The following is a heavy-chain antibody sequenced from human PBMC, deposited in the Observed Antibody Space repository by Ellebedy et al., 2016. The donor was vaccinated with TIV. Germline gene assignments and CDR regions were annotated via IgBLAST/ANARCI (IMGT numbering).Heavy chain of an antibody. V-gene: IGHV1-18*04. J-gene: IGHJ4*02. D-gene: IGHD2-2*01. CDR1: GYTFSFHG. CDR3: AREMGLPGPANDY. CDR2: ISGYNGNT. Sequence: AASVKVSCKASGYTFSFHGITWVRQAPGQGLEWMGWISGYNGNTIYAQKLQARVTMTTDTSTSTAYMELRSLTSDDTAVYYCAREMGLPGPANDYWGQGTLVTVSS.